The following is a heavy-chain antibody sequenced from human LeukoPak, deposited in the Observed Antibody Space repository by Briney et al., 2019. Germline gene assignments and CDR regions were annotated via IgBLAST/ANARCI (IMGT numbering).Heavy chain of an antibody. V-gene: IGHV3-53*01. CDR3: AKSHRVYSYDTVEFDY. J-gene: IGHJ4*02. CDR1: EFIVSINY. D-gene: IGHD5-18*01. CDR2: IYSRGDT. Sequence: GGSLRLSCAASEFIVSINYMTWVRQAPGKGLEWVSLIYSRGDTKYADSVKGRFTISRDNSKNTLYLQMSSLRTEDTAVYYCAKSHRVYSYDTVEFDYWGQGTLVTVSS.